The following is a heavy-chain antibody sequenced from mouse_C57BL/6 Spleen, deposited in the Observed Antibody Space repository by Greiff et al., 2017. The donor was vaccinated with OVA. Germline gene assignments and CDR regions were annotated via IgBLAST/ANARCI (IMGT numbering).Heavy chain of an antibody. V-gene: IGHV1-4*01. CDR3: ARGRYYAMDY. J-gene: IGHJ4*01. CDR1: GYTFTSYA. Sequence: QVQLQQSGAELARPGASVKMSCKASGYTFTSYAMHWVKQRPGKGLEWIGYINPSSGYTKYNQKFKDKATLTADKSSSTAYMQLSSLTSEDSAVYYCARGRYYAMDYWGQGTSVTVSS. CDR2: INPSSGYT.